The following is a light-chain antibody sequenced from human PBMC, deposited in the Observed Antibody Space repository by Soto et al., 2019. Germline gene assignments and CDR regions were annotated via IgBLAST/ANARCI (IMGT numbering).Light chain of an antibody. CDR2: EVS. CDR3: TSYTSSTTYVV. CDR1: SSDVGGYNY. J-gene: IGLJ2*01. Sequence: QSALTQPASISGSPGQSITISCTGTSSDVGGYNYVSWYQHHPGKAPKLMIYEVSNRPSGVSNRFSGSKSGNTASLAISGLQAEDEADYSCTSYTSSTTYVVFGGGTKLTVL. V-gene: IGLV2-14*01.